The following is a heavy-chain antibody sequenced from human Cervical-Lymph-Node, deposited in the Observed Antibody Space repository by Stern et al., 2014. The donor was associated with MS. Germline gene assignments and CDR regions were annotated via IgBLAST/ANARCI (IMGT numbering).Heavy chain of an antibody. Sequence: VQLEESGAEVRKPGASVKLSCKASGYTFTSYGIRWVRQAPGQGLEWMGWISVDNGNTDYAQKFQGRVTMTADTSTDTAYMELRRLRSDETAVYYCAVAAAGTSWFDPWGQGTLVTVTS. CDR1: GYTFTSYG. CDR2: ISVDNGNT. J-gene: IGHJ5*02. CDR3: AVAAAGTSWFDP. V-gene: IGHV1-18*01. D-gene: IGHD6-13*01.